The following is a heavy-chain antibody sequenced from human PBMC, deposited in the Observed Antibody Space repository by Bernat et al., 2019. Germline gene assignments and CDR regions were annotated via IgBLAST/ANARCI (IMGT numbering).Heavy chain of an antibody. J-gene: IGHJ4*02. D-gene: IGHD6-19*01. CDR1: GYTFTSYA. Sequence: QVQLVQSGAEVKKPGASVKVSCRASGYTFTSYAMHWVRQAPGQRLEWMGWINAGNGNTKYSQKFQGRVTITRDTSASTAYMELSSLRSEDTAVYYCARGPVIAVAGPYYFDYWGQGTLVTVSS. CDR2: INAGNGNT. CDR3: ARGPVIAVAGPYYFDY. V-gene: IGHV1-3*01.